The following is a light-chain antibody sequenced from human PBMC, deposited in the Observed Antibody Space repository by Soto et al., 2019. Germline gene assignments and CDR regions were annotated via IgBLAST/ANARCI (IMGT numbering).Light chain of an antibody. J-gene: IGKJ5*01. CDR3: QQHNKWPLT. Sequence: EIVMTQSPATLSVSPGERATLSCRASQSVSSNLAWYQQKPGQAPRLLIYGISTRATGISARFSGSGSGTEFTLTISSLQSEDFAVYYCQQHNKWPLTFGQGTRLEN. V-gene: IGKV3-15*01. CDR1: QSVSSN. CDR2: GIS.